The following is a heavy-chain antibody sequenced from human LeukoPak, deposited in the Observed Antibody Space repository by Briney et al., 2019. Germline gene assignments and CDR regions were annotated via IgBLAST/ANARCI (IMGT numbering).Heavy chain of an antibody. CDR1: GFTFSSYA. CDR3: AKAQTWIQLWLFVY. J-gene: IGHJ4*02. Sequence: GGSLRLSCAASGFTFSSYAMSWVRQAPGKGLEWVSAISGSGGSTYYADSVKGRFTISRDNSKNSLYLQMNSLRAEDTAVYYCAKAQTWIQLWLFVYWGQGTLVTVSS. V-gene: IGHV3-23*01. D-gene: IGHD5-18*01. CDR2: ISGSGGST.